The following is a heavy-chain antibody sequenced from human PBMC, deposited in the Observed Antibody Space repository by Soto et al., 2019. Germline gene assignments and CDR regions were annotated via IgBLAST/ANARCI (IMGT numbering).Heavy chain of an antibody. CDR1: GFTFSDHY. Sequence: EVQLVESGGGLVQPGGSLRLSCAASGFTFSDHYMDWVRQAPGKGLEWVGRTRNKANSYTTECAASVKGRFTISSDDSKNSLYLQMNSLKTEDTAVYYCARDWGYYDSSGYSYSFDYWGQGTLVTVSS. V-gene: IGHV3-72*01. J-gene: IGHJ4*02. CDR3: ARDWGYYDSSGYSYSFDY. D-gene: IGHD3-22*01. CDR2: TRNKANSYTT.